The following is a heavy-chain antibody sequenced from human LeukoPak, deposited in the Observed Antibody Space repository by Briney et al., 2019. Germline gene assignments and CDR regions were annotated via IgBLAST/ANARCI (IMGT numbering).Heavy chain of an antibody. CDR2: IWYDGSNK. CDR3: ARDSDIGWSGGAFDI. Sequence: QSGGSLRVSCAASGFTFSSYGMHWVRQAPGKGLEWVAVIWYDGSNKYYADSVKGRFTISRDNSKNTLYLQMNSLRAEDTAVYYCARDSDIGWSGGAFDIWGQGTMVTVSS. CDR1: GFTFSSYG. V-gene: IGHV3-33*01. D-gene: IGHD6-19*01. J-gene: IGHJ3*02.